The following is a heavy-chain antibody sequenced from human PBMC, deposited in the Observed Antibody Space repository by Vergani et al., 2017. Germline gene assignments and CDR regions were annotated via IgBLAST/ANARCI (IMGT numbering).Heavy chain of an antibody. V-gene: IGHV4-39*07. CDR2: IYYSGST. J-gene: IGHJ4*02. D-gene: IGHD1-26*01. CDR3: ASVVGPEDPFDD. CDR1: GGPISSSSYY. Sequence: QLQLQESGPGLVKPSETLSLTCTVSGGPISSSSYYWGWIRQPPGKGLEWIGRIYYSGSTYYNPSLKSRVTISVDTSKNKFSRKLSSVTAADTAVYYCASVVGPEDPFDDWGQGTLVTVSS.